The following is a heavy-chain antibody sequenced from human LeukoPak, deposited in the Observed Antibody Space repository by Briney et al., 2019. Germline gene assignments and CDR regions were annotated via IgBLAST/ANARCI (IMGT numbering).Heavy chain of an antibody. Sequence: GGSLRLSCAASGFDFSAFGMNWVRQAPGKGLEWVAVISYDGSQKYYADSVKGRFTISRDNSKNTLYLQMNSLRAEDTAVYYCAKDDTDSSGYYYFDYWGQGTLVTVSS. CDR1: GFDFSAFG. CDR2: ISYDGSQK. J-gene: IGHJ4*02. CDR3: AKDDTDSSGYYYFDY. D-gene: IGHD3-22*01. V-gene: IGHV3-30*18.